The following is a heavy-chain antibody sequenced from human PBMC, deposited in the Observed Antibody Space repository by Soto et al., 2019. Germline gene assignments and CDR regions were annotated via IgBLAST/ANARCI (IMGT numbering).Heavy chain of an antibody. Sequence: QVQLVQSGAEVKKPGASVKVSCKVSGYTLTELSMHWVRQAPGKGLEWMGGFDPEDGETVYAQKFQGRVTMTEDTSTDTAYMEQSSLRSEDTAVYYCATGKYQLLWEGVYYFDYWGQGTLVTVSS. CDR3: ATGKYQLLWEGVYYFDY. J-gene: IGHJ4*02. V-gene: IGHV1-24*01. CDR2: FDPEDGET. D-gene: IGHD2-2*01. CDR1: GYTLTELS.